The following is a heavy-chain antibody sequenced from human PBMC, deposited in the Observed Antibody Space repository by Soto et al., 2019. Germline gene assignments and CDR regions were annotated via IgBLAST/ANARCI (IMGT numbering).Heavy chain of an antibody. CDR1: GGSISSGGYY. J-gene: IGHJ4*02. Sequence: ASETLSLTCTVSGGSISSGGYYWSWIRQHPGKGLEWIGYIYYSGSTYYNPSLKSRVTISVDTSKNQFSLKLSSVTAADTAVYYCARDGGYSGYDLLSWGQGTLVTVSS. D-gene: IGHD5-12*01. V-gene: IGHV4-31*03. CDR3: ARDGGYSGYDLLS. CDR2: IYYSGST.